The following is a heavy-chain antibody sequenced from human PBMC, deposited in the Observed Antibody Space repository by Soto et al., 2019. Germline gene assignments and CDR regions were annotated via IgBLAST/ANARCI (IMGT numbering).Heavy chain of an antibody. D-gene: IGHD2-15*01. V-gene: IGHV6-1*01. J-gene: IGHJ5*01. Sequence: PSQTLSLTCVISGDNISSNRAAWNWIRQSPSRGLEWLGRTYYRSKWYDDYAVSVKGRITINPDTSKNQFSLHLNSVTPEDTAVYYCASEVVASTAYGGNIDSWAPGTLVTVSS. CDR1: GDNISSNRAA. CDR2: TYYRSKWYD. CDR3: ASEVVASTAYGGNIDS.